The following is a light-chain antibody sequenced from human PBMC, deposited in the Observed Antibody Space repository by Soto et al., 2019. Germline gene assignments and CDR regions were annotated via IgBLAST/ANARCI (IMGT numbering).Light chain of an antibody. CDR1: QSVSSN. Sequence: EIVMTQSPSTLSVSPGERATLSCRASQSVSSNLAWYQQKPGQAPRLLIYGASTRATDVPDRFSGGGSGTEFTLTITSLQSADFAVYYCHQYNGWPRTFGQGTKVDNK. V-gene: IGKV3D-15*01. J-gene: IGKJ1*01. CDR3: HQYNGWPRT. CDR2: GAS.